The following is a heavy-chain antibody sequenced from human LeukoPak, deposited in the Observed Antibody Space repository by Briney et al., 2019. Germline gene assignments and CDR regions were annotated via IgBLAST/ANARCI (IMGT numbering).Heavy chain of an antibody. CDR2: IRQDGSEK. CDR3: ARLRGSGWYNDAFDI. Sequence: GGSLRLSCAASGFTFSSYWMSWVRQAPGKGLEWVANIRQDGSEKYYVDSVKGRFTISRDNAKNSLYLQMNSLRAEDTAVYYCARLRGSGWYNDAFDIWGQGTMVTVSS. J-gene: IGHJ3*02. CDR1: GFTFSSYW. D-gene: IGHD6-19*01. V-gene: IGHV3-7*01.